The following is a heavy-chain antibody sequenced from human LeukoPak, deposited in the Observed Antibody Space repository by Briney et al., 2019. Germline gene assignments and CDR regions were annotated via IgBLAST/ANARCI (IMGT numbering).Heavy chain of an antibody. V-gene: IGHV1-2*02. Sequence: ASVKVSCKASGYTFTGYYIHWVRQAPGQGLEWMGWINPNSGGTNCAPKFQGRVTMTRDTSISTAYMELSRLRSDDTAVYFCARDSAVTGKDYWGQGTLVTVSS. J-gene: IGHJ4*02. CDR2: INPNSGGT. CDR1: GYTFTGYY. CDR3: ARDSAVTGKDY. D-gene: IGHD2-21*02.